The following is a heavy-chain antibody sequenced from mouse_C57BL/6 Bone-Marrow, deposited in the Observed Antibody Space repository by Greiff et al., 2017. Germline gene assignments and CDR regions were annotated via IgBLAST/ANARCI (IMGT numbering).Heavy chain of an antibody. J-gene: IGHJ2*01. D-gene: IGHD2-10*02. V-gene: IGHV5-9-1*02. CDR1: GFTFSSYG. CDR2: ISRGGDYI. Sequence: DVHLVESGGDLVKPGGSLKLSCAASGFTFSSYGMSWVRQTPDKRLEWVAYISRGGDYIYYAATVKGRFTISRDNDRNTLYLQRSRLKDEATAMYYSTRDHSIYYFDDWGQGTTLTVSS. CDR3: TRDHSIYYFDD.